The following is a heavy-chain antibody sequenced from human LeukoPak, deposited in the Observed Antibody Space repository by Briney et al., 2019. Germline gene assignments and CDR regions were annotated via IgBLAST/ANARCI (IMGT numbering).Heavy chain of an antibody. D-gene: IGHD3-3*02. CDR2: LCDGRTP. J-gene: IGHJ4*02. CDR3: GTSDSGSIFGVFIGF. CDR1: GYSISSGHY. V-gene: IGHV4-38-2*01. Sequence: SETLSLTCAVYGYSISSGHYWGRTRQPPGEGLERIKRLCDGRTPDYNQSLESRVSMSINTTKNQFLLRLRSVTAAETAIYYGGTSDSGSIFGVFIGFWGQGTLVTVSS.